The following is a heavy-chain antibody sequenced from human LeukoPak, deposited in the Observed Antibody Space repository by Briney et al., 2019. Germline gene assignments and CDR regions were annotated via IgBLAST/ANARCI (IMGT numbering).Heavy chain of an antibody. V-gene: IGHV3-30-3*01. J-gene: IGHJ4*02. CDR2: ISYDGSNK. D-gene: IGHD3-9*01. CDR1: GFTFSSYA. CDR3: AKDPYILTGYYPEY. Sequence: PGGSLRLSCAASGFTFSSYAMHWVRQAPGKGLEWVAVISYDGSNKYYADSVKGRFTISRDNSKNTLYLQMNSLRAEDTAVYYCAKDPYILTGYYPEYWGQGTLVTVSS.